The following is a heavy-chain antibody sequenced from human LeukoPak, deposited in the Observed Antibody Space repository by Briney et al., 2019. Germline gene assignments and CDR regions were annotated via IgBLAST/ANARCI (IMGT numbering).Heavy chain of an antibody. D-gene: IGHD3-10*01. J-gene: IGHJ6*04. CDR1: GYTLTELS. V-gene: IGHV1-24*01. Sequence: ASVKVSCKASGYTLTELSMHWVRQAPGKGLEWMGGFDPEDGERIYAQKFQGSLTMTEDTSTDTAYMELSSLRSEDTAVYYCATLMFRGVIGDNYFGMDVWGKGTTVTVSS. CDR2: FDPEDGER. CDR3: ATLMFRGVIGDNYFGMDV.